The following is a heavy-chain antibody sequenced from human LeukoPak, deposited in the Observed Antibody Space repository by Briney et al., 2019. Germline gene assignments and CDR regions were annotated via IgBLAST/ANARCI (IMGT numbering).Heavy chain of an antibody. CDR2: INPNSGGT. V-gene: IGHV1-2*02. Sequence: ASVKVSCKASGYTFTGYYMHWVRQAPGEGLEWMGWINPNSGGTNYAQKFQGRVTMTRDTSISTAYMELSRLRSDDTAVYYCARDLGTDYDFWSGFGYWGQGTLVTVSS. CDR1: GYTFTGYY. D-gene: IGHD3-3*01. J-gene: IGHJ4*02. CDR3: ARDLGTDYDFWSGFGY.